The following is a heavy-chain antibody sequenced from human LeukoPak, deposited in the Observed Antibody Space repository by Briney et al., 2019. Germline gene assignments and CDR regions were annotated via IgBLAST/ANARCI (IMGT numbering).Heavy chain of an antibody. CDR3: AKSRDYDSSGYLT. J-gene: IGHJ5*02. CDR2: ISGSGGST. Sequence: GGSLRLSCAASGFTFSSYAMSWVRQAPGKGLEWVSAISGSGGSTYCADSVKGRFTISRDNSKNTLYLQMNSLRAEDTAVYYCAKSRDYDSSGYLTWGQGTLVTVSS. CDR1: GFTFSSYA. D-gene: IGHD3-22*01. V-gene: IGHV3-23*01.